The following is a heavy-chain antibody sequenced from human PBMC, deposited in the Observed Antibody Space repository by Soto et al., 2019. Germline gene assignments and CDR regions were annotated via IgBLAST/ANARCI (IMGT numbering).Heavy chain of an antibody. CDR3: ASGGSCYSRYCYFDY. CDR2: IYYSGST. J-gene: IGHJ4*02. D-gene: IGHD2-15*01. CDR1: GGSISSYY. V-gene: IGHV4-59*01. Sequence: SETLSLTCTVSGGSISSYYWSWIRQPPGKGLEWIGYIYYSGSTNYNPSLKSRVTISVDTSKNQFSLKLSSVTAADTAVYYCASGGSCYSRYCYFDYWGQGTLVTVSS.